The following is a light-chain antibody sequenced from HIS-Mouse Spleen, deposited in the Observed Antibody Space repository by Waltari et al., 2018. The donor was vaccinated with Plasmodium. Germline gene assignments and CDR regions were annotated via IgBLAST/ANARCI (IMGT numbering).Light chain of an antibody. CDR2: EVS. Sequence: QSALTQPPSASGSPGQSVTISCPGPSSAVGGYNYVSWYHQHPGKAPKLMIYEVSKRPSGVPDRFSGSKSGNTASLTVSGLQAEDEADYYCSSYAGSNNLVFGGGTKLTVL. V-gene: IGLV2-8*01. CDR3: SSYAGSNNLV. CDR1: SSAVGGYNY. J-gene: IGLJ2*01.